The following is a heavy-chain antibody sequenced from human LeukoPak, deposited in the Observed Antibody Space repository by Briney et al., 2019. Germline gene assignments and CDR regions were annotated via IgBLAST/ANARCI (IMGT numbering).Heavy chain of an antibody. V-gene: IGHV1-8*01. Sequence: ASVKVSCKASGYTFTSYDINWVRQATGQGLEWMGWMNPNSGNTGYAQKFQGRVTMTRNTSISTACMELSSLRSEDTAVYYCARWKKCDDYGDCGFDYWGQGTLVTVSS. CDR1: GYTFTSYD. J-gene: IGHJ4*02. CDR3: ARWKKCDDYGDCGFDY. CDR2: MNPNSGNT. D-gene: IGHD4-17*01.